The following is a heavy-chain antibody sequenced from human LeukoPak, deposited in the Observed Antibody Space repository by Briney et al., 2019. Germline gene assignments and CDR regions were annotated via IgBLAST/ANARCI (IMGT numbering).Heavy chain of an antibody. Sequence: PGGSLRPSCAVSGITLNNYGMSWDRQAPGKGLEWVAGISDSGGRTNYADSVKGRFTISRDNPKNTLYLQMNSLRAEDTAVYFCAKRGVVIRVILVGFHKEAYYFDSWGQGALVTVSS. CDR3: AKRGVVIRVILVGFHKEAYYFDS. D-gene: IGHD3-22*01. V-gene: IGHV3-23*01. CDR2: ISDSGGRT. CDR1: GITLNNYG. J-gene: IGHJ4*02.